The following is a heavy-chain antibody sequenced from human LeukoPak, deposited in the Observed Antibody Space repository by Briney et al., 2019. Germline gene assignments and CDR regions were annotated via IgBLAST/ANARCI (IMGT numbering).Heavy chain of an antibody. J-gene: IGHJ4*02. CDR1: GFTFSFYW. V-gene: IGHV3-74*01. D-gene: IGHD2-15*01. Sequence: GGSLRLSCASSGFTFSFYWMHWVRQAPGKGLVWVSRINNDGRSTSYAGSVKGRFTISRDNAKNTLYLQMNSLRVEDTAVYYCARDNEYCTGGTCRLDYWGQGALVTVSS. CDR2: INNDGRST. CDR3: ARDNEYCTGGTCRLDY.